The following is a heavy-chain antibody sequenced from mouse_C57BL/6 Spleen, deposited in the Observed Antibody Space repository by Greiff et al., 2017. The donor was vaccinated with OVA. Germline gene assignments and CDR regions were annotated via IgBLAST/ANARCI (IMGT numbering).Heavy chain of an antibody. V-gene: IGHV1-15*01. Sequence: QVQLQQSGAELVRPGASVTLSCKASGYTFTDYEMHWVKQTPVHGLEWIGSIDPETGGTAYNQKFKGKAILTADKSSSTDYMELHSLTSEDSAVYYCTRFLDPYAMDYWGQGTTVTVSS. CDR2: IDPETGGT. CDR3: TRFLDPYAMDY. J-gene: IGHJ4*01. CDR1: GYTFTDYE.